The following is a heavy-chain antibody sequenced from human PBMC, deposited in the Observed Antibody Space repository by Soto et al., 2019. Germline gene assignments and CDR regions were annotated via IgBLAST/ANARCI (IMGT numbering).Heavy chain of an antibody. CDR1: WFTVSGNH. V-gene: IGHV3-53*01. CDR3: ARHHCSNGVCPFDY. D-gene: IGHD2-8*01. J-gene: IGHJ4*02. CDR2: IYTGGST. Sequence: GGSLRLSCAASWFTVSGNHMNWVRQAPGKGLEWVSVIYTGGSTYYADSVKGRFTLSRDISKNTLYLLMNNLRAEDTAVYYCARHHCSNGVCPFDYWGQGTLVTVPQ.